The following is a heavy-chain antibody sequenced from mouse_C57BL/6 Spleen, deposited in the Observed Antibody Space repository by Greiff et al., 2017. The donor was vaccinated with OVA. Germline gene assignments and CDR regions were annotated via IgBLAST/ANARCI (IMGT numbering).Heavy chain of an antibody. V-gene: IGHV1-80*01. Sequence: VMLVESGAELVKPGASVKISCKASGYAFSSYWMNWVKQRPGKGLEWIGQIYPGDGDTNYNGKFNGKATLTADKASSTAYMQLSSLTSEDSAVYCCSRIEYYDGEYYLDYWGQGTTRTVSS. CDR3: SRIEYYDGEYYLDY. CDR2: IYPGDGDT. D-gene: IGHD1-1*01. J-gene: IGHJ2*01. CDR1: GYAFSSYW.